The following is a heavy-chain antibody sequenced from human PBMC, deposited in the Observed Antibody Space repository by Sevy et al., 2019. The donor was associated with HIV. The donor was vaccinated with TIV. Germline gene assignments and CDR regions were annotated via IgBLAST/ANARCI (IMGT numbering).Heavy chain of an antibody. CDR2: IISSTGHI. D-gene: IGHD3-22*01. CDR1: GFTFNNCN. CDR3: ARFDCRVDGSGYYNYFDF. J-gene: IGHJ4*02. V-gene: IGHV3-21*01. Sequence: GGSLRLSCAASGFTFNNCNMNWVRQAPGKGLEWVSAIISSTGHIFYADSVKGRFTISRDNAKNSLYLQMNSLRAEDTAVYYCARFDCRVDGSGYYNYFDFWGQGTLVTVSS.